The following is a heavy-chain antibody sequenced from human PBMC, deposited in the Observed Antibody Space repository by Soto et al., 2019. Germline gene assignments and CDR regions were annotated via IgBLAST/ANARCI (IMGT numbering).Heavy chain of an antibody. CDR3: ARIIAAAGTGTYNWFDP. CDR1: GGTFSSYA. J-gene: IGHJ5*02. V-gene: IGHV1-69*13. CDR2: IIPIFGTA. D-gene: IGHD6-13*01. Sequence: SVKVSCKASGGTFSSYAISWVRQAPGQGLEWMGGIIPIFGTANYAQKFQGRVTITADESTSTAYMELSSLRSEDTAVYYCARIIAAAGTGTYNWFDPWGQGTLVTVSS.